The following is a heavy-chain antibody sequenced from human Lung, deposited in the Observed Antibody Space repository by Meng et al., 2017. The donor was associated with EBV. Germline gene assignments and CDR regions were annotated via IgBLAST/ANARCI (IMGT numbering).Heavy chain of an antibody. CDR3: ARGADEYGGNAFDF. V-gene: IGHV4-31*03. CDR1: GASISSAYNY. Sequence: QVPLQESGPRLVEPSQTLSLICTVSGASISSAYNYWTWIRQRPGRGLEWIGYIYYSGITYYNPSLQSRLTISADTSKNLFSLMLTSLTAADTAVYYCARGADEYGGNAFDFWGQGALVTVSS. CDR2: IYYSGIT. D-gene: IGHD4-23*01. J-gene: IGHJ4*02.